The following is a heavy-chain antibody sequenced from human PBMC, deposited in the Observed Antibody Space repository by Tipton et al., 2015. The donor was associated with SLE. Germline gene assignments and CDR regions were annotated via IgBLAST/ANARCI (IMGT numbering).Heavy chain of an antibody. CDR3: ARLIAVSNTVDWFDP. J-gene: IGHJ5*02. V-gene: IGHV4-61*09. Sequence: LRLSCTVSGGSISGGTYYWSWIRQPAGKGLEWIGHFYSSGTNYNPSLMSRVTISADMSKNHFSLKLSSVTAADTAVYCCARLIAVSNTVDWFDPWGQGTLVTVSS. D-gene: IGHD6-19*01. CDR2: FYSSGT. CDR1: GGSISGGTYY.